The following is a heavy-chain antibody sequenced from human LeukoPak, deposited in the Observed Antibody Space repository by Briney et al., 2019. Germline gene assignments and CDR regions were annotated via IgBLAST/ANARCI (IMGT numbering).Heavy chain of an antibody. CDR1: GYSVTSYW. D-gene: IGHD1-7*01. J-gene: IGHJ4*02. CDR2: IYPGDSDT. CDR3: ARGSIAGATRNYFDY. V-gene: IGHV5-51*01. Sequence: GESLKISCKGSGYSVTSYWIGWVRQMPGKGLEWMGIIYPGDSDTRYSPSFQGQVTISADKSINTAYLQRSSLKASDSAMYYCARGSIAGATRNYFDYWGQGTLVTVSS.